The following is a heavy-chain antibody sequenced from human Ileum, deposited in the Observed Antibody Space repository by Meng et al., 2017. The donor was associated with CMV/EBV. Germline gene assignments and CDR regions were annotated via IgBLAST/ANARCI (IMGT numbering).Heavy chain of an antibody. Sequence: GESLKISCAASGFIFRSYAMAWVRQAPGKGLEWVSGISSGGDNTYYADSVKGRFTISRDNSINTLYLQINSVRVEDTAVYYCAKRSSGYRADYWGQGTLVTVSS. D-gene: IGHD3-22*01. CDR3: AKRSSGYRADY. V-gene: IGHV3-23*01. CDR1: GFIFRSYA. CDR2: ISSGGDNT. J-gene: IGHJ4*01.